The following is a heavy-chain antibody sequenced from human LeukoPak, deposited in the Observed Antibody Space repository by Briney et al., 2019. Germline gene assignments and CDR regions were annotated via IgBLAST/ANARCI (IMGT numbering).Heavy chain of an antibody. D-gene: IGHD6-19*01. CDR1: GFTVSFNY. Sequence: GGSLRLSCAASGFTVSFNYMSWVRQAPGKGRGGSSVIYSGGSTYYADSVKGRFTISRDDSKNTLYLQMNSLRAEDTAIYYCARAQWRTYSYYYMDVWGKGTTVTVSS. CDR3: ARAQWRTYSYYYMDV. J-gene: IGHJ6*03. V-gene: IGHV3-53*01. CDR2: IYSGGST.